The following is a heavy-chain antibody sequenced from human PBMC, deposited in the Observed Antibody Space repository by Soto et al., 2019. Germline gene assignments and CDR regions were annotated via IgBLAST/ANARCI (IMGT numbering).Heavy chain of an antibody. Sequence: EVQLVESGGGLVKPGGSLRLSCAASGFTFSNSWMSWVRQAPGKGLEWVGRIKSKTDGGTTDYAAHVKGRFTSSSDDSKNPLYLQLNSLKTEDTAVYYCTTESTLIPSVATMRPLDYWCQGSLVTVSS. V-gene: IGHV3-15*01. D-gene: IGHD5-12*01. CDR2: IKSKTDGGTT. J-gene: IGHJ4*02. CDR3: TTESTLIPSVATMRPLDY. CDR1: GFTFSNSW.